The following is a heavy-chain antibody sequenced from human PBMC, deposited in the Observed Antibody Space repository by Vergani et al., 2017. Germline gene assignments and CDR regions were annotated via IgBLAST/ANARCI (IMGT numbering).Heavy chain of an antibody. CDR3: ASREEWFGELFLGDY. V-gene: IGHV3-48*03. CDR1: GFTFSSYA. D-gene: IGHD3-10*01. J-gene: IGHJ4*02. CDR2: ISSSGSTI. Sequence: EVQLVESGGGLVQPGGSLRLSCAASGFTFSSYAMNWVRQAPGKGLEWVSYISSSGSTIYYADSVKGRFTISRDNAKNSLYLQMNSLRAEDTAVYYCASREEWFGELFLGDYWGQGTLVTVSS.